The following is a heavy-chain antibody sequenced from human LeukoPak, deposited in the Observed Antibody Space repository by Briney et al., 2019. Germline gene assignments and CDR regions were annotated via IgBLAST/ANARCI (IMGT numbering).Heavy chain of an antibody. D-gene: IGHD5-18*01. CDR1: GYTFTGYY. Sequence: ASVKVSRKASGYTFTGYYMHWVRQAPGQGLEGMGWINPNSGGTNYAQKFQGRVTMTRDTSISTAYMELSRLRSDDTAVYYCARDTDTAMVTGFDYWGQGTLVTVSS. J-gene: IGHJ4*02. CDR3: ARDTDTAMVTGFDY. CDR2: INPNSGGT. V-gene: IGHV1-2*02.